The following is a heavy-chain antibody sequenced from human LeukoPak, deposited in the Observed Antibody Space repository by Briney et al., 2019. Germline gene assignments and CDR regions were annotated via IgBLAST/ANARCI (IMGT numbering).Heavy chain of an antibody. CDR1: GGSISGYY. D-gene: IGHD2-15*01. Sequence: PSETLSLTCAVYGGSISGYYWSWIRQPPGKGLEWIGEINHSGSTNYNPSLKSRVTISVDTSKNQFSLKLSSVTAADTAVYYCARGQGYCSGGSCYLVYWGQGTLVTVSS. V-gene: IGHV4-34*01. CDR2: INHSGST. J-gene: IGHJ4*02. CDR3: ARGQGYCSGGSCYLVY.